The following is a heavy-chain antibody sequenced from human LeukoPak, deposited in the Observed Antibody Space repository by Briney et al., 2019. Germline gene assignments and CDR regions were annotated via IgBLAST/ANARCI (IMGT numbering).Heavy chain of an antibody. J-gene: IGHJ4*02. CDR3: ARDNSYSSGWYYDGELDY. CDR2: INPSGGST. CDR1: GCTFTSYY. Sequence: ASVKVSCKASGCTFTSYYMHWVRQAPGQGLEWMGIINPSGGSTSYAQKFQGRVTMTRDMSTSTVYMELSSLRSEDTAVYYCARDNSYSSGWYYDGELDYWGQGTLVTVSS. D-gene: IGHD6-19*01. V-gene: IGHV1-46*01.